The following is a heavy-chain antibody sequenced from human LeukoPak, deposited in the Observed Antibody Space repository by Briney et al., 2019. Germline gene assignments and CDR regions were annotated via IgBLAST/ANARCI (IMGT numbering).Heavy chain of an antibody. J-gene: IGHJ3*02. CDR2: ISSSSYT. CDR1: GFTFGDYY. Sequence: GGSLRLSCAASGFTFGDYYMSWIRQAPGKGLEWVSYISSSSYTNYADSVKGRFTISRDNAKNSLYLQMNSLRAEDTAVYYCARDRWIQLWSTDNTDAFDIWGQGTMVTVSS. D-gene: IGHD5-18*01. V-gene: IGHV3-11*06. CDR3: ARDRWIQLWSTDNTDAFDI.